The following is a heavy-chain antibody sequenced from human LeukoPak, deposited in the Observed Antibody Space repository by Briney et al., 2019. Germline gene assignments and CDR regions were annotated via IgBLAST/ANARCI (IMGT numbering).Heavy chain of an antibody. Sequence: ASVKVSCKASGYTFTDYYMHWVRQAPGQGLEWMGWINPNSGGTNYAQKFQGRVTMTRDTSISTAYMELSRLRSDDTAVYYCARSSYYYDSSGYYLSGWFDPWGQGTLVTVSS. V-gene: IGHV1-2*02. CDR3: ARSSYYYDSSGYYLSGWFDP. J-gene: IGHJ5*02. CDR1: GYTFTDYY. CDR2: INPNSGGT. D-gene: IGHD3-22*01.